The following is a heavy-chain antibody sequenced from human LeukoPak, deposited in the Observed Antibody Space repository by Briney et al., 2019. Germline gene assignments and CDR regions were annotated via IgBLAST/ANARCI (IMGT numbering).Heavy chain of an antibody. D-gene: IGHD3-22*01. CDR1: GGSISSYY. CDR3: AREPGFDSSGYLNWFDP. Sequence: PSETLSLTRTVSGGSISSYYWSWIRQPPGKGLEWIACISYSGSTKYNPSLKSRVTIPVDTSKNQLSLKLSSVTAADTAVYYCAREPGFDSSGYLNWFDPWGQGTLVTVSS. V-gene: IGHV4-59*01. CDR2: ISYSGST. J-gene: IGHJ5*02.